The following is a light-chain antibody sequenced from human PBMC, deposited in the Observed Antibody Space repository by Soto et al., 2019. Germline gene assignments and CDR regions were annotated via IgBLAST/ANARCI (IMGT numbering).Light chain of an antibody. J-gene: IGLJ2*01. V-gene: IGLV2-14*01. CDR3: SSYTSSSTV. CDR2: DVS. Sequence: QSALTQPASVSGSPGQSITISCTGTSSDVGGYNYVSWYQQHPGKALKLMIYDVSNRPSGVSNRFSGSKSGNTASLTISGLQAEDEADYYCSSYTSSSTVFGGGTKLTVL. CDR1: SSDVGGYNY.